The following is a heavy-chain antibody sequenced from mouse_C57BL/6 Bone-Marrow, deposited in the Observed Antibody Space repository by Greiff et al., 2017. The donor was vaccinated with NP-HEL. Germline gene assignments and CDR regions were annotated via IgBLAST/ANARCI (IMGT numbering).Heavy chain of an antibody. Sequence: QVQLQQSGPELVKPGASVKISCKASGYAFSSSWMNWVKQRPGKGLEWIGRIYPGDGDTNYNGKFKGKATLTADKSSSTAYMRLSSLTSEDSAVYFCARSGLLRAHFDYWGQGTTLTVSS. CDR3: ARSGLLRAHFDY. CDR2: IYPGDGDT. J-gene: IGHJ2*01. V-gene: IGHV1-82*01. CDR1: GYAFSSSW. D-gene: IGHD1-1*01.